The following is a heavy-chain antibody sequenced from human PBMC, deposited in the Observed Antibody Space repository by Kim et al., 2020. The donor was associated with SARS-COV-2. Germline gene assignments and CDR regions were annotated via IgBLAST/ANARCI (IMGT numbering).Heavy chain of an antibody. V-gene: IGHV3-23*01. D-gene: IGHD2-2*01. J-gene: IGHJ4*02. CDR3: AKFSAPSTSCYDY. Sequence: SGKGPVTSNRDNSKNTLDMQLNSLRAEDTAVYYCAKFSAPSTSCYDYWGQGTLVTVSS.